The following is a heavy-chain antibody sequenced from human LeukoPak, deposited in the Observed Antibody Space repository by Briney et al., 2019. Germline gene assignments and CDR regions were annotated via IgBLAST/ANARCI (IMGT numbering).Heavy chain of an antibody. CDR2: IYYSGST. V-gene: IGHV4-31*03. CDR1: GASISSGGYY. J-gene: IGHJ4*02. D-gene: IGHD4-17*01. CDR3: ARVWNDYGDYVPDY. Sequence: PSQTLSLTCTVSGASISSGGYYWSWIRQHPGKGLEWIGYIYYSGSTYYNPSLKSRVTISVDTSKNQFSLKLSSVTAADTAVYYCARVWNDYGDYVPDYWGQGTLVTVSS.